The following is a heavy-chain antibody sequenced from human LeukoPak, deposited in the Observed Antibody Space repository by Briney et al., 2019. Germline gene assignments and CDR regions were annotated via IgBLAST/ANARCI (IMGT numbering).Heavy chain of an antibody. CDR3: AKDRAVAGTFDY. CDR2: ISYDGSNK. CDR1: GFTFSSYG. Sequence: GGSLRLSCAASGFTFSSYGMHWVRQAPGKGLEWVAVISYDGSNKYYADSVKGRFTISRDNSKNTLYLQMNSLRAKDTAVYYCAKDRAVAGTFDYWGQGTLVTVSS. V-gene: IGHV3-30*18. D-gene: IGHD6-19*01. J-gene: IGHJ4*02.